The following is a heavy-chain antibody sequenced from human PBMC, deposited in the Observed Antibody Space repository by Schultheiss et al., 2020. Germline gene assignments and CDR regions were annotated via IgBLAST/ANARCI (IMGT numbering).Heavy chain of an antibody. CDR1: GFIFDDYA. J-gene: IGHJ4*02. D-gene: IGHD5-24*01. CDR3: AKDPGWRKDGYNFFFDS. Sequence: GGSLRLSCVASGFIFDDYALHWVRQAPGRGLEWVTGIMWNGGTIGYADSVRGRFRVSRDNAKNCVYLHMTNVRPEDAALYYCAKDPGWRKDGYNFFFDSWGQGTLVNVSS. V-gene: IGHV3-9*01. CDR2: IMWNGGTI.